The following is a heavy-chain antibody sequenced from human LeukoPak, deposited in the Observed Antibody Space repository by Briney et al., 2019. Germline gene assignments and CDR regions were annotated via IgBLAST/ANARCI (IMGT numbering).Heavy chain of an antibody. CDR3: ARGRIAISGSYAY. CDR1: GGSFRGYY. J-gene: IGHJ4*02. CDR2: INHSGST. Sequence: SHTLSLICAVYGGSFRGYYWSWIRGPPGKGLEWGGEINHSGSTNYNPSLKSRVTISVDTSKNQFSLKLGSVTAADTAVYYCARGRIAISGSYAYWGQGTLATVSS. V-gene: IGHV4-34*01. D-gene: IGHD1-26*01.